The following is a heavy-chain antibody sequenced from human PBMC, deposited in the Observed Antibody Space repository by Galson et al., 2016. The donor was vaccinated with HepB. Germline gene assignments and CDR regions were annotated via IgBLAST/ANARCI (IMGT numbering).Heavy chain of an antibody. D-gene: IGHD2-15*01. CDR2: IWYDGSNK. CDR3: AREIDGVARARFDY. CDR1: GFTFSSFG. J-gene: IGHJ4*02. V-gene: IGHV3-33*01. Sequence: SLRLSCAASGFTFSSFGMHWVRQAPGKGLEWVAVIWYDGSNKYYADSVKGRFTISRDNSKNTVHLQMNSLRAEDTALYYCAREIDGVARARFDYWGQGALVIVSS.